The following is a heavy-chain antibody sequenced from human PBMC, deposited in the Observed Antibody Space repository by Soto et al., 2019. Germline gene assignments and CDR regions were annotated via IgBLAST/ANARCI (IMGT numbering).Heavy chain of an antibody. Sequence: SETLSLTCTVSGGSISSYYWGWIRQPPGKGLEWIGYIYYSGSTNYNPSLKSRVTISVDTSKNQFSLKLSSVTAADTAVYYCARGLIAWYYYYGMDVWGQGTTVTVSS. CDR3: ARGLIAWYYYYGMDV. CDR2: IYYSGST. J-gene: IGHJ6*02. V-gene: IGHV4-59*01. CDR1: GGSISSYY.